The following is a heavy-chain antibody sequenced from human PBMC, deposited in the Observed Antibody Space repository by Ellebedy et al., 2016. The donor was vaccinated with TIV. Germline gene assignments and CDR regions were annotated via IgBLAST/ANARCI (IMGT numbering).Heavy chain of an antibody. CDR1: GFTFSSYA. CDR3: ARAGVYGPDAFDI. J-gene: IGHJ3*02. D-gene: IGHD3-10*01. Sequence: GESLKISCAASGFTFSSYAMHWVRQAPGKGLEWVAVISYDGSNKYYADSVKGRFTISRDNSKNTLYLQMNSLRAEDTAVYYCARAGVYGPDAFDIWGQGTMVTVSS. CDR2: ISYDGSNK. V-gene: IGHV3-30*01.